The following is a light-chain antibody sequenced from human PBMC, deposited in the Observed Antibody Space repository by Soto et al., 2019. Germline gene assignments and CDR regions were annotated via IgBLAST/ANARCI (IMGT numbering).Light chain of an antibody. J-gene: IGKJ1*01. V-gene: IGKV4-1*01. CDR3: QQYYKSKWT. Sequence: DIVMTQSPDSLAVSLGERATINCKSSQSILNRSNNKNYLTWYQQKPGQPPKLLIYWASTRESGVPHRFSGSGSGTDFTLTISSLQAEDVAVYYCQQYYKSKWTFGQGTKVEIK. CDR2: WAS. CDR1: QSILNRSNNKNY.